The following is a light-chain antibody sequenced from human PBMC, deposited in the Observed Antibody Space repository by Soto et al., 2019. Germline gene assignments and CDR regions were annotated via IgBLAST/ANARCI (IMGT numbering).Light chain of an antibody. J-gene: IGLJ2*01. CDR2: EGS. V-gene: IGLV2-23*01. Sequence: QSVLTQPASVSGSPGQSITISCTGTSCDIGSYNLVSWYQQHPGKAPKLMIYEGSKRPSGVSSRFSGSKSGNTASLTISGLQAYDEGDYYCCSYAGSEPLIFGGGTKVTVL. CDR3: CSYAGSEPLI. CDR1: SCDIGSYNL.